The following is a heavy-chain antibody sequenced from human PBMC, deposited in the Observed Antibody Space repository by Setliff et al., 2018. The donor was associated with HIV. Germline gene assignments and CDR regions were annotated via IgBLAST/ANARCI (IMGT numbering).Heavy chain of an antibody. V-gene: IGHV4-39*02. CDR2: IYASGSP. Sequence: SETLSLTCTVSGGSISSNSYYWGWIRQPPGKGLEWIGRIYASGSPTYNPSLKSRVTISVDTSKNHFSLRLNSVTAADTAVYYCARIFGGNSAPFDYWGQGILVTVSS. D-gene: IGHD2-21*02. CDR1: GGSISSNSYY. J-gene: IGHJ4*02. CDR3: ARIFGGNSAPFDY.